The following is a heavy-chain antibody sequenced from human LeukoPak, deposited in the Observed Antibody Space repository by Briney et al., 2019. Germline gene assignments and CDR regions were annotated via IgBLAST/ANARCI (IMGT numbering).Heavy chain of an antibody. V-gene: IGHV4-61*02. J-gene: IGHJ4*02. Sequence: SDTLSLTCTVSGDSISSGDYYWSWLRQPAGKGLEWIGRVSPSGSTSCNPSLNSRVTISVDTSKNQFSLKLASVTAADTAVYFCARGSVRLGYWGQGRLVTVSS. CDR1: GDSISSGDYY. CDR2: VSPSGST. CDR3: ARGSVRLGY. D-gene: IGHD4-17*01.